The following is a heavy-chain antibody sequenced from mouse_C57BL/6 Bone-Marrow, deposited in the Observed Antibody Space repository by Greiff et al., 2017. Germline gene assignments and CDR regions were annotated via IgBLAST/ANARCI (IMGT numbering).Heavy chain of an antibody. J-gene: IGHJ4*01. CDR1: GYTFTDYY. CDR3: ASYSNYGLYAMDY. D-gene: IGHD2-5*01. CDR2: IGPGSGST. Sequence: VQLQQSGAELVKPGASVKISCKASGYTFTDYYINWVKQRPGQGLEWIGKIGPGSGSTYYNEKFKGKATLTEDKSSSTAYMQLSSLTSEDSAVYCCASYSNYGLYAMDYWGQGTSVTVSS. V-gene: IGHV1-77*01.